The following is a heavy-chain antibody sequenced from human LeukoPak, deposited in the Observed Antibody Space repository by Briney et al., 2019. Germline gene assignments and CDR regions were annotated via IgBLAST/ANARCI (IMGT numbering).Heavy chain of an antibody. J-gene: IGHJ4*02. CDR1: GFTFSSYD. V-gene: IGHV3-13*01. Sequence: PRGSLRLSCAASGFTFSSYDMHWVRQATGKGLEWVSAIGTAGDTYYPGSVKGRFTISRENAKNSLYLQMNSLRAEDTAVYYCARVPVGETYFDYWGQGTLVTVSS. D-gene: IGHD3-10*01. CDR2: IGTAGDT. CDR3: ARVPVGETYFDY.